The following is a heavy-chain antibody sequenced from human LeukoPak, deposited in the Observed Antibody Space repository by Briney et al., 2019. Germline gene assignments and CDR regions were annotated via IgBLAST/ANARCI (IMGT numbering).Heavy chain of an antibody. V-gene: IGHV1-24*01. D-gene: IGHD2-2*01. J-gene: IGHJ6*03. CDR1: GYTLTELS. Sequence: ASVKVSCKVSGYTLTELSMHWVRQAPGKGLEWMGGFDPEDGETIYAQKFQGRVTMTEDTSTDTAYMELSSLRSEDTAVYYCARDRRTHGSPHYYYYYMDVWGKGTTVTVSS. CDR3: ARDRRTHGSPHYYYYYMDV. CDR2: FDPEDGET.